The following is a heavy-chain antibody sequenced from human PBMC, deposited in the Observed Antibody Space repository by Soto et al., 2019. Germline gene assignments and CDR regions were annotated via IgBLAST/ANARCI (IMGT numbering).Heavy chain of an antibody. D-gene: IGHD6-13*01. J-gene: IGHJ4*02. CDR2: IYYSGST. V-gene: IGHV4-59*01. CDR3: ARDRSGIAAAGFFDY. Sequence: SETLSVTCTVAGGYISSYYWSLIRQPPGKGLEWIGYIYYSGSTNYNPSLKSRVTISVDTSKNQFSLKLSSVTAADTAVYYCARDRSGIAAAGFFDYWGQGTLVTVSS. CDR1: GGYISSYY.